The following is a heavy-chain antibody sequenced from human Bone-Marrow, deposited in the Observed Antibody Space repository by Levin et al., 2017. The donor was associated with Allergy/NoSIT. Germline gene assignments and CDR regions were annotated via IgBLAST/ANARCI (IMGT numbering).Heavy chain of an antibody. D-gene: IGHD2-21*02. Sequence: QTLSLTCTFSGFSLASFGMCVSWIRQPPGRAPEWLASIDWDDDKHYSTSLRSRLAISKDTSKNQVVLTMTNMDPMDTATYYCARNLVVADIHSFDIWGQGTMVSVSS. CDR3: ARNLVVADIHSFDI. J-gene: IGHJ3*02. V-gene: IGHV2-70*01. CDR1: GFSLASFGMC. CDR2: IDWDDDK.